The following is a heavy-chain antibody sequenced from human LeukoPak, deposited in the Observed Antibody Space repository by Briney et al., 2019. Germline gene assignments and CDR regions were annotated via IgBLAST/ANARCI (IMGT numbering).Heavy chain of an antibody. V-gene: IGHV4-38-2*02. D-gene: IGHD6-19*01. CDR2: IYHSGST. CDR1: GYSISSGYY. CDR3: ARPAEGSGWYYFDY. J-gene: IGHJ4*02. Sequence: PSETLSLTCTVSGYSISSGYYWGWIRQPPVKGLEWIGSIYHSGSTYYNPSLKSRVTISVDTSKNQFSLKLSSVTAADTAVYYCARPAEGSGWYYFDYWGQGTLVTVSS.